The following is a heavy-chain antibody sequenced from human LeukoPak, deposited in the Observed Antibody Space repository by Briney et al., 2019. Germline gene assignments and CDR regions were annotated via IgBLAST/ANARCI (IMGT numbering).Heavy chain of an antibody. CDR1: GFTFSAYW. CDR3: ARGASY. J-gene: IGHJ4*02. V-gene: IGHV3-7*04. CDR2: IKPDGSEK. Sequence: GGSLRLSCAASGFTFSAYWMSWVRQAPGKGPEWVANIKPDGSEKFYVDSVKGRFTVSRDNAKNLLYLQMNSLRAEDTALYYCARGASYWGQGTLVTVSS.